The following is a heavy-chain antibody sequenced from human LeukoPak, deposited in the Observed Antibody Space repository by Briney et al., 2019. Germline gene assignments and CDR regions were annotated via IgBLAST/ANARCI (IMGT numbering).Heavy chain of an antibody. Sequence: GGSLRLSCAASGFIFSSYWMTWVRQAPGKGLEWVGFIRSKAYGATTEYAASVKGRFTISRDDSKSIAYLQMNSLKSEDTDVYYCTRGPPGVTVTYFQHWGQGTLVTVSS. V-gene: IGHV3-49*04. CDR1: GFIFSSYW. D-gene: IGHD4-11*01. J-gene: IGHJ1*01. CDR3: TRGPPGVTVTYFQH. CDR2: IRSKAYGATT.